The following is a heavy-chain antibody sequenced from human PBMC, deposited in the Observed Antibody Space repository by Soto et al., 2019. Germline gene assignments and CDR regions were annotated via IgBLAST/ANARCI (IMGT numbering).Heavy chain of an antibody. CDR1: GGSISSGDYS. J-gene: IGHJ5*02. CDR3: VGGTSYYDFWSGYYPGCWFDP. Sequence: PSETLSLTCAVSGGSISSGDYSWNWIRQPPGKGLEWIGYIYYSGSTYYNPSLKSRVTISVDTSKNQFSLKLSSVTAADTAVYYCVGGTSYYDFWSGYYPGCWFDPWGQGTLVTVSS. D-gene: IGHD3-3*01. CDR2: IYYSGST. V-gene: IGHV4-30-2*03.